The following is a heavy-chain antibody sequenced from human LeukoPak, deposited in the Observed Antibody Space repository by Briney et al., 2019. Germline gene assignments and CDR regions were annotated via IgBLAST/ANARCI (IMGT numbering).Heavy chain of an antibody. Sequence: SVKVSCKASGGTFSSYAISWVRQAPGQGLEWMGGIIPIFGTANYAQKFQGRVTITTDESTSTAYMELSSLRSEDTAVYYCARDIGWMATIDYWGQGTLVTVSS. V-gene: IGHV1-69*05. CDR1: GGTFSSYA. J-gene: IGHJ4*02. CDR3: ARDIGWMATIDY. D-gene: IGHD5-24*01. CDR2: IIPIFGTA.